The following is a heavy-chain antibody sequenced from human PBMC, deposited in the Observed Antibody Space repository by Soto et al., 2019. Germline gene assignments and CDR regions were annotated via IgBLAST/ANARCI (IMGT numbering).Heavy chain of an antibody. Sequence: EVQLVESGGGLVKPGGSLRLSCAASGFTFSSYSMTWLRQAPEKGLEWVSSISSGSNYIYYADSVKGRFSISRDNAQNLVYLQTTSLRAANTAFLYCTSRTVYGRVYWGQGTLVTVSS. D-gene: IGHD4-17*01. CDR2: ISSGSNYI. CDR1: GFTFSSYS. CDR3: TSRTVYGRVY. J-gene: IGHJ4*02. V-gene: IGHV3-21*02.